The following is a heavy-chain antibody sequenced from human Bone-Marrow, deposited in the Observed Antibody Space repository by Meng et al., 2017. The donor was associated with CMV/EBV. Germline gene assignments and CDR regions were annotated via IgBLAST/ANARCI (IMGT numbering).Heavy chain of an antibody. CDR3: ARDYAGSPYYLGN. J-gene: IGHJ4*02. Sequence: GESLKISCAASGFTVSSNEMSWVRQAPGKGLEWVSSISGGSTYYADSVKGRFTISRDNAKNTLHLQMNSLRAEDTAVYYCARDYAGSPYYLGNWSQGTLVTVSS. CDR2: ISGGST. CDR1: GFTVSSNE. D-gene: IGHD3-16*01. V-gene: IGHV3-38-3*01.